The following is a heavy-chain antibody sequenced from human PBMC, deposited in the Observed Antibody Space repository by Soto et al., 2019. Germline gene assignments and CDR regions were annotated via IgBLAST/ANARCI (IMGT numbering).Heavy chain of an antibody. CDR2: IYYSGST. CDR1: GGSISSSSYY. J-gene: IGHJ4*02. D-gene: IGHD3-9*01. Sequence: QLQLQESGPGLVKPSEALSLTCSVSGGSISSSSYYWGWIRQPPGKGLEWIGRIYYSGSTYYNPSLKSRVTISIDKSKNQFSRKLSSLTAADTAVYYCARLEGLATISYYFDFWGQGTLVTVSS. CDR3: ARLEGLATISYYFDF. V-gene: IGHV4-39*01.